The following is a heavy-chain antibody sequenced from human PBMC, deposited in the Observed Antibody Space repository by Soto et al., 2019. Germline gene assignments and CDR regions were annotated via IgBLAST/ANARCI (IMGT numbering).Heavy chain of an antibody. Sequence: ASVKVSCKASGGTFSSYAISWVRQAPGQGLEWMGGIIPIIGTAGGAHKFQGRGTINAGQSTRTAYLEQSNPRSKYEAVYGCASFTTVLTARDFKYWGDGTLVNDS. V-gene: IGHV1-69*13. CDR1: GGTFSSYA. D-gene: IGHD4-17*01. CDR2: IIPIIGTA. J-gene: IGHJ4*01. CDR3: ASFTTVLTARDFKY.